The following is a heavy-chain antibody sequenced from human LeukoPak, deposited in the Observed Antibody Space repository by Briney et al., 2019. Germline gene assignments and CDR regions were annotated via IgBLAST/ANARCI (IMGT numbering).Heavy chain of an antibody. Sequence: ASVKVSCKASGYTFTSYGISWVRQAPGQGLEWMGWISAYNGNTNYAQKLQGRVTMTTDTSTSTAYMELRSLRSDDTAVYYCARVDYYDSSAPDRYFDYWGQGTLVTVSS. V-gene: IGHV1-18*01. D-gene: IGHD3-22*01. J-gene: IGHJ4*02. CDR2: ISAYNGNT. CDR1: GYTFTSYG. CDR3: ARVDYYDSSAPDRYFDY.